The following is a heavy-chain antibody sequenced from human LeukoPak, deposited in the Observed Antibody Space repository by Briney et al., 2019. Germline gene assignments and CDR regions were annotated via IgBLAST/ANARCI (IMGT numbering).Heavy chain of an antibody. V-gene: IGHV4-39*01. J-gene: IGHJ5*02. CDR2: IYYSGST. D-gene: IGHD2-15*01. CDR1: GGSISSSSYY. Sequence: SETLSLTCAVSGGSISSSSYYWGWIRQLPGKGLEWIGSIYYSGSTYYNPSLKSRVTISVDTSKNQFSLKLSSVTAADTAVYYCARPRGVVVVAATMWFDPWGQGTLVTVSS. CDR3: ARPRGVVVVAATMWFDP.